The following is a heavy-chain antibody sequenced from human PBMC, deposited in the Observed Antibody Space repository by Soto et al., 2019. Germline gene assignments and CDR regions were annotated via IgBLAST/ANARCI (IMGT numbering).Heavy chain of an antibody. V-gene: IGHV4-39*01. CDR2: IYYSGST. CDR3: AIRAATIVATTYFDY. Sequence: QLQLQESGPGLVKPSETLSLTCTVSGGSISSSSYYWGWIRQPPGKGLEWIGSIYYSGSTYYNPSLKSRVTISVDTSKNQFSLKLSSVTAADTAVYYCAIRAATIVATTYFDYWGQGTLVTVSS. J-gene: IGHJ4*02. CDR1: GGSISSSSYY. D-gene: IGHD5-12*01.